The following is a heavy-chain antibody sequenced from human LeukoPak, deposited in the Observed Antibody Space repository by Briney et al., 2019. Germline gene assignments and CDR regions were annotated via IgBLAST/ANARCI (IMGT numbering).Heavy chain of an antibody. J-gene: IGHJ1*01. Sequence: GGSLRLSCAASGFTFSDYYMSWIRQAPGKGLEWVSYISSSGSTIYYAESVKGRFTISRDSAKNSLYLQMNSLRGEDTAVYFCARNGGSYCYFQHWGQGTLVTVSS. CDR1: GFTFSDYY. D-gene: IGHD1-26*01. CDR3: ARNGGSYCYFQH. CDR2: ISSSGSTI. V-gene: IGHV3-11*01.